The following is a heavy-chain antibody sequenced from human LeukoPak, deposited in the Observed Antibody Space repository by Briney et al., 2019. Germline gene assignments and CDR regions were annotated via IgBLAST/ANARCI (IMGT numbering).Heavy chain of an antibody. Sequence: RPGGSLRLSCAASGFTFSSYWMHWVRQAPGKGLVWVSRINGDGSSTAYADSVKGRFTISRDNAKNTLYLQMNSLPAADTAVYYCARGPPWYFDLWGRGTLVTVSS. CDR1: GFTFSSYW. CDR3: ARGPPWYFDL. D-gene: IGHD6-25*01. CDR2: INGDGSST. V-gene: IGHV3-74*01. J-gene: IGHJ2*01.